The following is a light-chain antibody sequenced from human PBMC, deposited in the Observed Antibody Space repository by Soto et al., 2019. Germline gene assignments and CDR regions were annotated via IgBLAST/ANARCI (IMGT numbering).Light chain of an antibody. Sequence: DSMLNQSPGYLAVNLGERGSLSSKYRESVLRSSNKKNYLGWYQQKPGQPPKLLIYWASTRESGVPYRYSGSGFRTGFAVSVCILQAYDVAVECCQEYYSTPLSFGEGTRLEIK. CDR3: QEYYSTPLS. V-gene: IGKV4-1*01. CDR2: WAS. J-gene: IGKJ5*01. CDR1: ESVLRSSNKKNY.